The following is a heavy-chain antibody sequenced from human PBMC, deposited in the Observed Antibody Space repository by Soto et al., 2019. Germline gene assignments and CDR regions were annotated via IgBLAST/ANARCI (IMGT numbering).Heavy chain of an antibody. J-gene: IGHJ3*01. D-gene: IGHD3-10*01. CDR2: VIPILDAT. V-gene: IGHV1-69*08. Sequence: QFHLVQSGAAVRKPGSSVKVSCQVSGGNFRTYGIIWVRQPPGQGLEWMGRVIPILDATYYAQKFQGRVTNTADTTNNTAYQELSSLRAEDKAGYYWARGTNCVGSGSNFGFWGQGSVVTVSS. CDR3: ARGTNCVGSGSNFGF. CDR1: GGNFRTYG.